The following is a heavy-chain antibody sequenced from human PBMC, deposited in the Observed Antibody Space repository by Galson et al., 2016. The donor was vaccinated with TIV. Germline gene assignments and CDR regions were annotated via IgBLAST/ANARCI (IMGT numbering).Heavy chain of an antibody. Sequence: SVKVSCTASGGIINSYAINWVRQAPGQGLEWLGGIFPMVSSPTYAHRFKGRVTMLADESTTTAYMQMSRLRSEDTAIYCCAGTLHHRRGEPNYYYIMEVWGQGTTVTVSS. CDR3: AGTLHHRRGEPNYYYIMEV. CDR2: IFPMVSSP. D-gene: IGHD2-21*01. J-gene: IGHJ6*01. V-gene: IGHV1-69*13. CDR1: GGIINSYA.